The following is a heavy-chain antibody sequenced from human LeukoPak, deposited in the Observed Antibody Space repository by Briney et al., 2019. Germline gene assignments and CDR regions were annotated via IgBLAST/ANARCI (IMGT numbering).Heavy chain of an antibody. CDR1: GGSITSTNY. D-gene: IGHD1-26*01. Sequence: PSETLSLTCGVSGGSITSTNYWSWVRQPPGGGLEWIGEISLAGRTRYNPSLQSRVHISIDESKNHLYLNLASVTAADTAVYYCSRESGPFCPFGHWGQGTLVAVTS. CDR2: ISLAGRT. CDR3: SRESGPFCPFGH. J-gene: IGHJ4*02. V-gene: IGHV4-4*02.